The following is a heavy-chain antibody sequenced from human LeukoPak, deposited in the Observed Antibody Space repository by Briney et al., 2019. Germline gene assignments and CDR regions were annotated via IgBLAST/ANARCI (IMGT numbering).Heavy chain of an antibody. Sequence: KAGGSLRLSCAASGFTFSDYYMSSVRQAPGKGLEWISYISSSSSYTNYVDSVKGRFTITRDNAKNSLYLQMNSLRAEDTAVYYCVRAVSVSSYYFDCWGQGTLVTVSS. CDR2: ISSSSSYT. V-gene: IGHV3-11*05. CDR3: VRAVSVSSYYFDC. CDR1: GFTFSDYY. D-gene: IGHD5/OR15-5a*01. J-gene: IGHJ4*02.